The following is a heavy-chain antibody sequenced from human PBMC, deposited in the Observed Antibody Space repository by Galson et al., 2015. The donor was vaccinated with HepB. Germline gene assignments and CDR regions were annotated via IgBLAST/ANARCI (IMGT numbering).Heavy chain of an antibody. D-gene: IGHD3-10*01. CDR2: ISGSGGST. CDR1: GFTFSSYA. Sequence: SLRLSCAASGFTFSSYAMSWVRQAPGKGLEWVSAISGSGGSTYYADSVKGRFTISRDNSKNTLYLQMNSLRAEDTAVYYCAKGHQVRGAPYYFDYWGQGTLVTVSS. V-gene: IGHV3-23*01. CDR3: AKGHQVRGAPYYFDY. J-gene: IGHJ4*02.